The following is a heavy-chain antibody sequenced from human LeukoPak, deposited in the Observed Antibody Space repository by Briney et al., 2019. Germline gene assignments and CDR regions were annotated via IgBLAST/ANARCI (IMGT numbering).Heavy chain of an antibody. D-gene: IGHD6-13*01. CDR3: ARDLMGIAPDY. J-gene: IGHJ4*02. CDR2: IYSGGST. Sequence: PGGSLRLSCAASGFTVSSNYMSWVRQAPGKGLEWVSVIYSGGSTYYADSVKGRFTISRDNSKSTLYLQMNSLRAEDTAVYYCARDLMGIAPDYWGQGTLVTVSS. V-gene: IGHV3-66*01. CDR1: GFTVSSNY.